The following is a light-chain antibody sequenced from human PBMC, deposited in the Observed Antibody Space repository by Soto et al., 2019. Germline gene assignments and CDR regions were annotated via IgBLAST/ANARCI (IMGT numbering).Light chain of an antibody. CDR1: QSVSSY. CDR2: DAS. J-gene: IGKJ1*01. Sequence: EIVLTQSPATLSLSPGERATLSCRASQSVSSYLAWYQQKPGQAPRLLIYDASNRATGIPARFSGSGSGTDFTLTISSLEPEDFAVYYCHQRSNFGQGTKVEIK. CDR3: HQRSN. V-gene: IGKV3-11*01.